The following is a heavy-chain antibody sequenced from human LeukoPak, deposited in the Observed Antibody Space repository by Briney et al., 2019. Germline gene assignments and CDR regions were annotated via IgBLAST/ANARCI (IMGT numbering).Heavy chain of an antibody. J-gene: IGHJ4*02. Sequence: GGSLRLSCAASGFTFSSYSMNWVRQAPGKGLEWVSSISSSSSYIYYADSVKGRFTISRDNSKNTLYLQMNSLRAEDTAVYYCAKGLRSLAATTDPDYWGQGTLVTVSS. CDR3: AKGLRSLAATTDPDY. CDR2: ISSSSSYI. D-gene: IGHD4-17*01. CDR1: GFTFSSYS. V-gene: IGHV3-21*04.